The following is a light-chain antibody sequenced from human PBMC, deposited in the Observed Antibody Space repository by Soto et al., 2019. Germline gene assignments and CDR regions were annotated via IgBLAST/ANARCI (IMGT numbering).Light chain of an antibody. CDR3: QQSFSTPLS. Sequence: DIQMTQSPSSLSASVGDRVTISCRASQRVNKYLNWYQQRPGNVPTLLIYAATTLQGGVPSRFNGSGFGTDFTVTISNLQPEDFATYYRQQSFSTPLSFGGGTKVEIK. V-gene: IGKV1-39*01. J-gene: IGKJ4*01. CDR2: AAT. CDR1: QRVNKY.